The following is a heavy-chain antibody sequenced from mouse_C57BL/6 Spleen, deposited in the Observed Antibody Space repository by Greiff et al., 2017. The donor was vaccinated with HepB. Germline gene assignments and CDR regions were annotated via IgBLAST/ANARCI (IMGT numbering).Heavy chain of an antibody. Sequence: EVQLQQSGPEMVKPGASVKISCKASGYTFTDYYMNWVKQSHGKSLEWIGDINPNNGGTSYNQKFKGKATLTVDKSSSTAYMELRSLTSEDSAVYYCARTGDPIMDYWGQGTSVTVSS. D-gene: IGHD6-5*01. CDR3: ARTGDPIMDY. J-gene: IGHJ4*01. CDR2: INPNNGGT. CDR1: GYTFTDYY. V-gene: IGHV1-26*01.